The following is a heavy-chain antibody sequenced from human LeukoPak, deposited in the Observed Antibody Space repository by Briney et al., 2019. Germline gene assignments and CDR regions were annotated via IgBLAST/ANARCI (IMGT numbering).Heavy chain of an antibody. D-gene: IGHD3-10*01. CDR1: GGSFSSYY. V-gene: IGHV4-4*07. Sequence: SETLSLTCTVSGGSFSSYYWSWIRQPAGKGLEWIGRIYTSGSTNYNSSLKSRVTMSVDTSKNQVSLKLSSVTAADTAVYYCARGSLRGVIITGGDAFDIWGQGTMVTVSS. CDR3: ARGSLRGVIITGGDAFDI. J-gene: IGHJ3*02. CDR2: IYTSGST.